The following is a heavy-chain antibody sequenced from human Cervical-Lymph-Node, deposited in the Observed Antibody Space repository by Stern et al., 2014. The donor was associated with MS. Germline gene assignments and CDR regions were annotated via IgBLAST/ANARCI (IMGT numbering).Heavy chain of an antibody. CDR2: IDGGGST. CDR3: ARGWLAS. Sequence: EVQLVESGGGLVQPGGSLRLSCVISGFTVNSNYMTWVRQAPGKGLECVSVIDGGGSTYYADSVKGRFTISRDNSKNTLFLQMNSLRPEDTAVYFCARGWLASWGQGTLVTVSS. V-gene: IGHV3-66*02. D-gene: IGHD6-19*01. J-gene: IGHJ5*02. CDR1: GFTVNSNY.